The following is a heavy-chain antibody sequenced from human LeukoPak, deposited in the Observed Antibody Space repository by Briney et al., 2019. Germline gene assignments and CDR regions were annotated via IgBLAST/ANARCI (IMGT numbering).Heavy chain of an antibody. V-gene: IGHV3-30*18. D-gene: IGHD2-2*01. CDR3: AKQRAAAHPVFDY. Sequence: PGGSLRLSCAASGFTFSSYGMHWVRRAPGKGLEWVAVISYDGSNKYYADSVKGRFTISRDNSKNTLYLQMNSLRAEDTAVYYCAKQRAAAHPVFDYWGQGTLVTVSS. J-gene: IGHJ4*02. CDR2: ISYDGSNK. CDR1: GFTFSSYG.